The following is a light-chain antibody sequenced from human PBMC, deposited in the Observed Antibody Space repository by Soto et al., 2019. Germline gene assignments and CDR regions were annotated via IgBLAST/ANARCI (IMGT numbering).Light chain of an antibody. Sequence: EVVMTQSPDTLPVSPGDGATLSCRASQNVHSDLAWYQQKPGQAPRLVIYDTSTRATDIPVRFTGGGSGTEFTLTISSLKSEDFAVYYCQQYNNWPLTFGGGTKVEIK. CDR2: DTS. V-gene: IGKV3-15*01. CDR3: QQYNNWPLT. J-gene: IGKJ4*01. CDR1: QNVHSD.